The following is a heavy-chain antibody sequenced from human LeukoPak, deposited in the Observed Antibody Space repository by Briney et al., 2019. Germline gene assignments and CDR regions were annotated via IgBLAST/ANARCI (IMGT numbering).Heavy chain of an antibody. CDR2: MNPNSGNT. D-gene: IGHD5-24*01. CDR1: GYTFTSYD. Sequence: RASVKVSCKASGYTFTSYDINWVRQATGQGLEWMGWMNPNSGNTGYAQKFQGRVTMTRNTSISTAYMELSSLRSEDTAVYYCARGLRADGYRWHYWGQGTLVTVSS. J-gene: IGHJ4*02. V-gene: IGHV1-8*01. CDR3: ARGLRADGYRWHY.